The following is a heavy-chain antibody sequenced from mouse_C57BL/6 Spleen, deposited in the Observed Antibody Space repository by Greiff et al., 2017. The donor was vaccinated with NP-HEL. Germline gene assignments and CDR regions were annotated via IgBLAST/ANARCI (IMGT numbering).Heavy chain of an antibody. V-gene: IGHV5-9-1*02. Sequence: EVMLVESGEGLVKPGGSLKLSCAASGFTFSSYAMSWVRQTPEKRLEWVAYISSGGDYIYYADTVTGRFTISRDNARTTLYLQMSSLKSEDTAMYYCTREGSLLRPVAMDYWGQGTSVTVSS. CDR1: GFTFSSYA. J-gene: IGHJ4*01. D-gene: IGHD1-1*01. CDR2: ISSGGDYI. CDR3: TREGSLLRPVAMDY.